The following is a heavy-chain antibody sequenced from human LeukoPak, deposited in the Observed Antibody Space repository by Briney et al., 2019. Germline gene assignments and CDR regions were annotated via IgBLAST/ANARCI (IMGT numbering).Heavy chain of an antibody. CDR2: ISAYNGDT. CDR3: GRSSSGWSVDY. V-gene: IGHV1-18*01. CDR1: GYTFNIYG. J-gene: IGHJ4*02. D-gene: IGHD6-19*01. Sequence: APVKVSCKASGYTFNIYGISWVRQAPGKGLEWMGWISAYNGDTKYAQKLQGRVTLTTDTSTSTAYMELRSLTSDDAAVYYCGRSSSGWSVDYWGQGALVTVSS.